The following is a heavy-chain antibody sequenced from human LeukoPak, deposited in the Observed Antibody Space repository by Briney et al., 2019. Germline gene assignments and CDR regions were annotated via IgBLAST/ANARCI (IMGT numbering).Heavy chain of an antibody. J-gene: IGHJ5*02. CDR2: LYDAGNT. Sequence: SETLSLTCTVSGYSISTDYSWGWIRQPPGKGLEWIGSLYDAGNTFYSPTLSSRVTTSLDRPKNQFSLKLNSVTAADTAVYYCGRGPAGPNSWFDPWGQGILVTVSS. D-gene: IGHD2-2*01. CDR1: GYSISTDYS. CDR3: GRGPAGPNSWFDP. V-gene: IGHV4-38-2*02.